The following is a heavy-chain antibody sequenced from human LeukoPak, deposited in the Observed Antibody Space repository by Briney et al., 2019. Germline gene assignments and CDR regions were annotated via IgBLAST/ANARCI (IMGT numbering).Heavy chain of an antibody. V-gene: IGHV4-30-4*01. CDR1: GGSISSGDYY. J-gene: IGHJ2*01. CDR2: IYYSGST. Sequence: PSQTLSLTCTVSGGSISSGDYYWSWIRQPPGTGLEWIGYIYYSGSTYYNPSLKSRVTISVDTSKNQFSLKLNSVTAADTAVYYCAREVPWVWIFDLGGRGTLVTVSS. D-gene: IGHD1-1*01. CDR3: AREVPWVWIFDL.